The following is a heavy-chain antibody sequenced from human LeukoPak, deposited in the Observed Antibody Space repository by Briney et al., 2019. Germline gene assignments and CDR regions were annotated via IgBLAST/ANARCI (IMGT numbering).Heavy chain of an antibody. J-gene: IGHJ4*02. D-gene: IGHD3-10*01. CDR2: IHYSGST. CDR3: ARLISGVGYFDY. CDR1: DGSISGYY. Sequence: SETLSLTCTVSDGSISGYYWSWIWQPPGKALEWIGYIHYSGSTNYNPSLKSRVTISVDTSKNHFSLKLSSVTAADTAVYYCARLISGVGYFDYWGQGTLVTVSS. V-gene: IGHV4-59*08.